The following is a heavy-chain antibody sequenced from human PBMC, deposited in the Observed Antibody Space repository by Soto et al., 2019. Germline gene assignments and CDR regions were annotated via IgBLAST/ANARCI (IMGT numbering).Heavy chain of an antibody. CDR3: ARMATFGSLNWCDP. CDR2: MNPGSGDT. Sequence: ASVKVSCKASGYSFTNNDVSWLRQATGQGLEWMGWMNPGSGDTGYAQKFQGRVTMNRDISIATAYMELSSLRYDDTAIYYWARMATFGSLNWCDPWGKGTLVTVSS. J-gene: IGHJ5*02. CDR1: GYSFTNND. V-gene: IGHV1-8*01. D-gene: IGHD3-16*01.